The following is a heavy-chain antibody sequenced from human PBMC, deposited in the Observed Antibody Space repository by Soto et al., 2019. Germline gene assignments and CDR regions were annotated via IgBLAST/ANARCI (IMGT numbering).Heavy chain of an antibody. J-gene: IGHJ4*02. Sequence: QLQLQESGPGLVKPSETLSLTCTVSGGSISSSSYYWGWIRQPPGKGLEWIGSIYYSGSTYYNPSLKSRVTLSVDTSKNQFSLKLSSVTAADTAVYYCARRVTAAGTGYFDYWGQGTLVTVSS. D-gene: IGHD6-13*01. CDR1: GGSISSSSYY. V-gene: IGHV4-39*01. CDR2: IYYSGST. CDR3: ARRVTAAGTGYFDY.